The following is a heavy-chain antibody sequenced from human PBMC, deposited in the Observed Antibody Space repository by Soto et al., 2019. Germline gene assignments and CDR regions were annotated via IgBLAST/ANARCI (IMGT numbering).Heavy chain of an antibody. V-gene: IGHV3-13*05. CDR3: ARGRDLTWGSRWFFDL. CDR2: IGTAGDP. D-gene: IGHD7-27*01. Sequence: PGGSLRLSCAGSGVTFSSYDMHWVRQAAGKGLEWVSGIGTAGDPYYPDSVKGRFTISRENGKNSLDLQMNGLRAGDTAVYYCARGRDLTWGSRWFFDLWGRGTLVTVSS. CDR1: GVTFSSYD. J-gene: IGHJ2*01.